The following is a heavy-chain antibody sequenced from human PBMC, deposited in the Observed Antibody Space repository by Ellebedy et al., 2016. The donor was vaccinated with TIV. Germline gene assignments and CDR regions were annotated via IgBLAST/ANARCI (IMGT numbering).Heavy chain of an antibody. CDR1: GFTFSSSA. V-gene: IGHV3-33*08. J-gene: IGHJ4*02. Sequence: GGSLRLSCAASGFTFSSSAMHWVRQAPGKGLEWVAVIWYDGSNKYYADSVKGRFIVSRDNSKNTLYLQMNSLRAEDTAVYYCARDKSAVQLWFGFDFWGQGTLVTVSS. CDR2: IWYDGSNK. D-gene: IGHD5-18*01. CDR3: ARDKSAVQLWFGFDF.